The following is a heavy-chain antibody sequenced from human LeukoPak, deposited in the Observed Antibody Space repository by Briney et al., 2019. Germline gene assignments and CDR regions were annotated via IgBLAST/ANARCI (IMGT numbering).Heavy chain of an antibody. CDR3: ARLMVRGVIVWFDP. V-gene: IGHV4-59*01. D-gene: IGHD3-10*01. CDR2: IYYSGST. Sequence: PSETLSLTCTVSGGSISSYYWSWIRQPPGKGLEWIGYIYYSGSTNYNPSLKSRVTISVDTSKNQLSLKLSSVTAADTAVYYCARLMVRGVIVWFDPWGQGTLVTVSS. J-gene: IGHJ5*02. CDR1: GGSISSYY.